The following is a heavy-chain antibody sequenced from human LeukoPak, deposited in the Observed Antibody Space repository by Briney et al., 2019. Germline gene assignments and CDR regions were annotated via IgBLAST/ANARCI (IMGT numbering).Heavy chain of an antibody. CDR2: FDPEDGET. CDR1: GYTLTELS. CDR3: ATDPWWLQS. V-gene: IGHV1-24*01. J-gene: IGHJ5*02. Sequence: ASVKVSCKVSGYTLTELSMHWLRQAPGKGLEWMGGFDPEDGETIYAQKFQGRVTMTEVTSTDTAYMELSSLRSEDTAVYYCATDPWWLQSWGQGTLVTVSS. D-gene: IGHD5-24*01.